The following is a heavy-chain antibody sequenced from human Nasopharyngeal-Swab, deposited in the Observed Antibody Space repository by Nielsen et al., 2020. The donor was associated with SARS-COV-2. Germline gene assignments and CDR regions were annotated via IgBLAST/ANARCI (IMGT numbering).Heavy chain of an antibody. D-gene: IGHD2-8*01. CDR2: IYYSGST. J-gene: IGHJ5*02. Sequence: LRLSCTVSGGSIGSGGYYWSWIRQHPGKGLEWIGYIYYSGSTYYNPSLKSRVTISVDTSKNQFSLKLSSVTAADTAVYYCARACVGCMLFRSNWFDPWGQGTLVTVSS. CDR3: ARACVGCMLFRSNWFDP. CDR1: GGSIGSGGYY. V-gene: IGHV4-31*03.